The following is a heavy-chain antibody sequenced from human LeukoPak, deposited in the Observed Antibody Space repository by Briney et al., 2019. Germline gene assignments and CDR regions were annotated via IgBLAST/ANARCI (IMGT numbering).Heavy chain of an antibody. V-gene: IGHV1-2*02. Sequence: ASVKVSCKASGYTFTSYAMNWVRQAPGQGLEWMGWINPSSGDTNYAQKFQGRITLTLDTSLTTAYMELSSLRSDDTAVYYCARAGPLYTGAYLAYWGQGTLVAVSS. CDR2: INPSSGDT. CDR3: ARAGPLYTGAYLAY. D-gene: IGHD1-26*01. J-gene: IGHJ4*02. CDR1: GYTFTSYA.